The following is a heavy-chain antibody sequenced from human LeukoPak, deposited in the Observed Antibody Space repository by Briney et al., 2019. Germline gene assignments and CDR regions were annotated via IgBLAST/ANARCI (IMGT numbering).Heavy chain of an antibody. Sequence: SETLSLTCAVYGGSFSGYYWSWIRQPPGKGLEWIGEINHSGSTNYNPSLKSRVTISVDTSKNQFSLKLSSVTAADTAVYYCARGNDISAHPYYLDYWGQGTLVTVSS. CDR2: INHSGST. J-gene: IGHJ4*02. CDR3: ARGNDISAHPYYLDY. D-gene: IGHD3-9*01. CDR1: GGSFSGYY. V-gene: IGHV4-34*01.